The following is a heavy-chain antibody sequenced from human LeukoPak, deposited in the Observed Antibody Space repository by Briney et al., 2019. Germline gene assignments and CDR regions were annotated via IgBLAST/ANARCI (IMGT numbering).Heavy chain of an antibody. CDR1: GFTFSSYE. D-gene: IGHD6-13*01. V-gene: IGHV3-48*03. J-gene: IGHJ4*02. Sequence: GGSLRLSCAASGFTFSSYEMNWVRQAPGKGLEWVSYISSSGSTIYYADSVKGRFTISRDNAKNSLYLQMNSLGAEDTAVYYCARDGGSSWYDYWGQGTLVTVSS. CDR3: ARDGGSSWYDY. CDR2: ISSSGSTI.